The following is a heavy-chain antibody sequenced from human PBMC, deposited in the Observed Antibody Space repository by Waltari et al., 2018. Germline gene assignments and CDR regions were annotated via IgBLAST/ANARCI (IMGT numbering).Heavy chain of an antibody. V-gene: IGHV3-23*03. J-gene: IGHJ5*02. Sequence: EVQLLASGGGLVQPGGSLRLSCAASGFTFSSYAMSWVRQAPGKGLEWVSVIYSGGSTYYADSVKGRFTISRDNSKNTLYLQMNSLRAEDTAVYYCAKDRSLAAAGTGWFDPWGQGTLVTVSS. D-gene: IGHD6-13*01. CDR1: GFTFSSYA. CDR3: AKDRSLAAAGTGWFDP. CDR2: IYSGGST.